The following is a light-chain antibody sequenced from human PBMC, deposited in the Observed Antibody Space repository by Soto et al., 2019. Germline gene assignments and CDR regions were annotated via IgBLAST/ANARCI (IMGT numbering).Light chain of an antibody. V-gene: IGLV2-11*01. Sequence: QSALTQPRSVSGSPGQSVTISCTGASGDIGGYNYVSWYQHHPGKAPKLIIYEGSKRPSGVSSRFSGSKSGNTASLTISGLQADDDGDYYCSSYAGGSSMVFGGGTKLTVL. CDR2: EGS. CDR1: SGDIGGYNY. CDR3: SSYAGGSSMV. J-gene: IGLJ3*02.